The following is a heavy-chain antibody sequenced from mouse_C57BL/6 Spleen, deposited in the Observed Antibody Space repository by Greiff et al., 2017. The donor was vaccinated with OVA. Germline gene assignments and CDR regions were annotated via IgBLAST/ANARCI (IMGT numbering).Heavy chain of an antibody. J-gene: IGHJ4*01. V-gene: IGHV3-3*01. CDR1: GFSINSACY. D-gene: IGHD4-1*01. CDR2: TFYSGIT. CDR3: ARALGYYYYAMDY. Sequence: DVKLQESGPSLVRPSQTLYLTCTVSGFSINSACYWIWIRQPPGNQLEYIGYTFYSGITYYNPSLESRTYITGDKSKNQFSLQLSSVTTEDTATYYCARALGYYYYAMDYWGQGTSVTVSS.